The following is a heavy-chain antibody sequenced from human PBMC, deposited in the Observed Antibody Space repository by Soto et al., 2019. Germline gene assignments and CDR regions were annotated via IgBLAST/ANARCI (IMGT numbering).Heavy chain of an antibody. CDR2: ISAHNSNT. Sequence: QVHLVQSGAEVQKPGASVKVSCKASGYTFTSYGITWVRQAPGQGLEWMGWISAHNSNTAYAQKLQGRVIVARDTATSTAYMELRSLRSDDTAVYYCARGRYGDYWGQGALVTVSS. V-gene: IGHV1-18*01. J-gene: IGHJ4*02. D-gene: IGHD1-1*01. CDR1: GYTFTSYG. CDR3: ARGRYGDY.